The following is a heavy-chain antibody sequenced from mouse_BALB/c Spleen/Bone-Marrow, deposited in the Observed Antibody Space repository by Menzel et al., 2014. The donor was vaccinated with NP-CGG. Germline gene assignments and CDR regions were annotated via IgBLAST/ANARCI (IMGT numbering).Heavy chain of an antibody. CDR2: IYPGSGNT. Sequence: QVQLQQSGPELAKPGASVKISCKASGYTFTDYYINWVKQKPGQGFEWIGRIYPGSGNTKYNEKFKGKATLTVDTSSSTDYMQLSSLTSEDTAVYFCARILYWYFDVWGAGTTVTVSS. V-gene: IGHV1-84*02. CDR3: ARILYWYFDV. J-gene: IGHJ1*01. CDR1: GYTFTDYY.